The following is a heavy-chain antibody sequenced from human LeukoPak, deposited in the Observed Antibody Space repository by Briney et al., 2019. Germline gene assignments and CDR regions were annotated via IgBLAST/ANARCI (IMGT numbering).Heavy chain of an antibody. CDR1: GGSISSGGYS. CDR2: TYHSGST. Sequence: SETLSLTCAVSGGSISSGGYSWSWIRQPPGKGLEWIGYTYHSGSTYYNPSLKSRVTISVDRSKNQFSLKLSSVTAADTAVYYCARGKRGFGELELDYWGQGTLVTVSS. V-gene: IGHV4-30-2*01. D-gene: IGHD3-10*01. CDR3: ARGKRGFGELELDY. J-gene: IGHJ4*02.